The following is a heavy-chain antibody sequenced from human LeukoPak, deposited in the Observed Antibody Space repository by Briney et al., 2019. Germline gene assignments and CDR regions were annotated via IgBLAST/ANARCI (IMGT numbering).Heavy chain of an antibody. CDR1: GGFISSHY. D-gene: IGHD1-26*01. V-gene: IGHV4-59*11. CDR3: ARVVGAMTHFDY. Sequence: SETLSLTCTVSGGFISSHYWSWIRQPPGKGLEWIGYIYYSGSTNYNPSLKSRVTISVDTSKNQFSLKLSSVTAADTAVYYCARVVGAMTHFDYWGQGTLVTVSS. J-gene: IGHJ4*02. CDR2: IYYSGST.